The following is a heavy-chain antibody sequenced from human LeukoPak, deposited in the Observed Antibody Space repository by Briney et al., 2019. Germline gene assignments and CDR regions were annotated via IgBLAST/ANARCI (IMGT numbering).Heavy chain of an antibody. D-gene: IGHD4-11*01. CDR3: TRLSTVQGFDY. J-gene: IGHJ4*02. Sequence: GGSLRLSCAASGFTFSGSALHWVRQASGKGLEWVGRIRSTANGYATAYAASVKGRFTISRDDSKNTAYLQMNSLKTEDTAVYYCTRLSTVQGFDYWGQGTLVTVSS. CDR2: IRSTANGYAT. CDR1: GFTFSGSA. V-gene: IGHV3-73*01.